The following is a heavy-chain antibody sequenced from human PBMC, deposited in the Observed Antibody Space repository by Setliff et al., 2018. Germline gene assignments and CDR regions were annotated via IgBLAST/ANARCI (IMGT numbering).Heavy chain of an antibody. CDR1: GGSFSGYY. Sequence: LSLTCAVYGGSFSGYYWSWIRQAPGKGLEWVSYITGSGTTTYYADSVRGRFTISRDNTKSSLYLQMNSLRAEDTAVYYCARDHIYRGGSWYDYFDSWGQGTLVTVSS. V-gene: IGHV3-11*01. J-gene: IGHJ4*02. D-gene: IGHD2-15*01. CDR2: ITGSGTTT. CDR3: ARDHIYRGGSWYDYFDS.